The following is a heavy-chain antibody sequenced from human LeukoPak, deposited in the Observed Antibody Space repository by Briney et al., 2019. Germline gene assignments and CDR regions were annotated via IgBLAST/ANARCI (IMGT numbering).Heavy chain of an antibody. Sequence: GGSLRLSCAASGFTFSSYAMHWVRQAPGKGLEWVAAISYDGSNKYYADSVKGRFTISRDNSKNTLYLQMNSLRAEDTAVYYCARTRSTVTTHLDYWGQGTLVTVSS. CDR1: GFTFSSYA. J-gene: IGHJ4*02. V-gene: IGHV3-30*04. CDR2: ISYDGSNK. D-gene: IGHD4-17*01. CDR3: ARTRSTVTTHLDY.